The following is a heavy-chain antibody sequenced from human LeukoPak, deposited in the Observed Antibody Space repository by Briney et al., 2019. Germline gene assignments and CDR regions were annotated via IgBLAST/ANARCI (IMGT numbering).Heavy chain of an antibody. V-gene: IGHV3-21*06. CDR2: ISGSGAYI. Sequence: GGSLRLSCTASGFSFTDYIMHWVRQAPGKGLEWVSSISGSGAYIYYADSVKGRFTISRDSAKNSLYLQMNSLRAEDTALYYCAGRCSVTRCHFPSYGMDVWGQGTTVTVSS. J-gene: IGHJ6*02. D-gene: IGHD2-15*01. CDR1: GFSFTDYI. CDR3: AGRCSVTRCHFPSYGMDV.